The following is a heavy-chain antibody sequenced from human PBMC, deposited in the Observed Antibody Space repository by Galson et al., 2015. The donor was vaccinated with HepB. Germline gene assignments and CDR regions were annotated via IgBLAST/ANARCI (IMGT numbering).Heavy chain of an antibody. Sequence: QSGAEVKKPGESLRISCKGSGYSFTSYWISWVRQMPGKGLEWMGRIDPSDSYTNYSPSFQGHVTISADKSISTAYLQWSSLKASDTAMYYCGRNGYSGYDYDSGFDPWGQGTLVTVSS. J-gene: IGHJ5*02. D-gene: IGHD5-12*01. CDR2: IDPSDSYT. CDR1: GYSFTSYW. CDR3: GRNGYSGYDYDSGFDP. V-gene: IGHV5-10-1*01.